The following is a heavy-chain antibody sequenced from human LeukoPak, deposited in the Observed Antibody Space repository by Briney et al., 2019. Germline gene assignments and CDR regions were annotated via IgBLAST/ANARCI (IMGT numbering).Heavy chain of an antibody. Sequence: SETLPLTCTVSGGSISSYYWSWIRQPAGKGLEWIGRIYTSGSTNYNPSLTSRVTMSVDMSKNQFSLKLSSVTAADTAVYYCARVRSSSRLKPPNYYYYYYMDVWGKGTTVTVSS. J-gene: IGHJ6*03. D-gene: IGHD6-13*01. CDR3: ARVRSSSRLKPPNYYYYYYMDV. V-gene: IGHV4-4*07. CDR1: GGSISSYY. CDR2: IYTSGST.